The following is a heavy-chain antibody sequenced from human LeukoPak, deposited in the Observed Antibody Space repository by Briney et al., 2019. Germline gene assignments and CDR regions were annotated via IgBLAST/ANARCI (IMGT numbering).Heavy chain of an antibody. D-gene: IGHD6-13*01. CDR1: GFTFSSYG. CDR3: AKDKRYSSSSYYYYGMDV. CDR2: IWYDGSNK. J-gene: IGHJ6*02. V-gene: IGHV3-33*06. Sequence: GGSLRLSCAASGFTFSSYGMHWVRQAPGKGLEWVAVIWYDGSNKYYADSVKGRFTISRDNSKDTLYLQMNSLRAEDSAVYYCAKDKRYSSSSYYYYGMDVWGQGTTVTVSS.